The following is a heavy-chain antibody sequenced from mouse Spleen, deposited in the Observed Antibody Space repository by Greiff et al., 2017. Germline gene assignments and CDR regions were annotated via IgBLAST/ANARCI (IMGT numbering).Heavy chain of an antibody. CDR2: IDPANGTT. J-gene: IGHJ2*01. Sequence: VQLKESVAELVGPGASVKLSCTASGFTLKNTYMHWVKQRPEQGLEWLGMIDPANGTTKYAAKFHGKATITADTSSSTAYLQLNSLTSEDTAIYYCARYYDYLFDYWGQGTPVTVSS. CDR1: GFTLKNTY. V-gene: IGHV14-3*01. D-gene: IGHD2-4*01. CDR3: ARYYDYLFDY.